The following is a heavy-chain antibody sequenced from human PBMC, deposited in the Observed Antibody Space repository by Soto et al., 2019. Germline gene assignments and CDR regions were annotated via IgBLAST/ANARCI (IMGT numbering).Heavy chain of an antibody. D-gene: IGHD3-10*01. CDR1: GDSISSMNW. V-gene: IGHV4-4*02. J-gene: IGHJ4*02. CDR2: IHHSGST. Sequence: QVQLQESGPGLVKPSGTLSLTCAVSGDSISSMNWWSWVRQPPGKGLEWIGEIHHSGSTNYNPSLMSRVTISVDKSKNRFSLKLTSVTAADTAVYYCARYDYGSGDDYNIDYWGQGTLVTVSS. CDR3: ARYDYGSGDDYNIDY.